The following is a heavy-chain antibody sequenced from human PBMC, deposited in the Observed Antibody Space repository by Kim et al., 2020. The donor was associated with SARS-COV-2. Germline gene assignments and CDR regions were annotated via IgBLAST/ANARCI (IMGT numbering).Heavy chain of an antibody. CDR2: IKSKTDGGTT. V-gene: IGHV3-15*01. D-gene: IGHD2-15*01. J-gene: IGHJ4*02. CDR1: GFTFSNAW. Sequence: GGSLRLSCAASGFTFSNAWMSWVRQAPGKGLEWVGRIKSKTDGGTTDYAAPVKGRFTISRDDSKNTLYLQMNSLKTEDTAVYYCTTDVTTSPNYIVVVVAATTPMNYWGQGTLVTVSS. CDR3: TTDVTTSPNYIVVVVAATTPMNY.